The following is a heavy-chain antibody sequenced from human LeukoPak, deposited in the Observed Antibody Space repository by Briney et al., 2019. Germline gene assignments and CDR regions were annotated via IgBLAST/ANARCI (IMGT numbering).Heavy chain of an antibody. J-gene: IGHJ5*02. CDR1: GFTFSSYD. Sequence: GGSLRLSCAASGFTFSSYDMHWVRQATGKGLEWVSAIGTAGDTYYPGSVKGRFTISRENAKNSLYLQMNSLRAGDTAVYYCARAAFPYYDFWSGYKTDNWFDPWGQGTLDTVSS. V-gene: IGHV3-13*01. CDR2: IGTAGDT. CDR3: ARAAFPYYDFWSGYKTDNWFDP. D-gene: IGHD3-3*01.